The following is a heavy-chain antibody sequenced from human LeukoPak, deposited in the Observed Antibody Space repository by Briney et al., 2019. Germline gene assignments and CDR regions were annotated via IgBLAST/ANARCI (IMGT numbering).Heavy chain of an antibody. J-gene: IGHJ5*02. V-gene: IGHV4-59*12. Sequence: SSETLSLTCTVSGGSISSYYWSWIRQPPGKGLEWIAYIYYSGSTNYNPSLKSRVTISVDTSKNQFSLRLSSVTAADTAVYYCAREGLNMVRGVIPKEAWGWFDPWGQGTLVTVSS. D-gene: IGHD3-10*01. CDR1: GGSISSYY. CDR3: AREGLNMVRGVIPKEAWGWFDP. CDR2: IYYSGST.